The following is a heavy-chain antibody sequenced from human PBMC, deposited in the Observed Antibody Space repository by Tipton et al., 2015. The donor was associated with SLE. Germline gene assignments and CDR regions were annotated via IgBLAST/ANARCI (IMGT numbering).Heavy chain of an antibody. CDR1: GVSINDYY. J-gene: IGHJ6*03. CDR3: ARAPGSWPYYYYYMDV. V-gene: IGHV4-4*08. D-gene: IGHD6-19*01. CDR2: IYAGGST. Sequence: TLSLTCTVSGVSINDYYWSWIRQPPGKGLEWIGHIYAGGSTYYNPSLLSRVAISLDTSKNQFSLELSSVTAADTAVYYCARAPGSWPYYYYYMDVWGKGTTVTVSS.